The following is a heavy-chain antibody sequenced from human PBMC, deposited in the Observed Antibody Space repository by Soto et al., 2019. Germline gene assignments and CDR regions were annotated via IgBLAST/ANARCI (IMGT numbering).Heavy chain of an antibody. CDR2: ISASGGGT. J-gene: IGHJ4*02. CDR1: GFTFGSYA. D-gene: IGHD1-26*01. V-gene: IGHV3-23*01. CDR3: AKDVRIVGAPFYFGY. Sequence: GSLRLSCAASGFTFGSYAMSWVRQAPGEGLEWVSAISASGGGTYYADSVKGRFTISRDNSKSTLYLQMNSLRAEDTAVYYCAKDVRIVGAPFYFGYWGQGSLVTVSS.